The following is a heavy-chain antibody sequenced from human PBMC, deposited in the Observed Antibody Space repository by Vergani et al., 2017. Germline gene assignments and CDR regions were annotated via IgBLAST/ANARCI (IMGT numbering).Heavy chain of an antibody. D-gene: IGHD3-22*01. J-gene: IGHJ6*03. CDR2: ISGSGGST. CDR3: TTDSDSPYYYYYYMDV. Sequence: VQLVESGGGVVQPGRSLRLSCAASGFTFSSYAMSWVRQAPGKGLEWVSAISGSGGSTYYADSVKGRFTISRDNSKNTLYLQMNSLRAEDTAVYYCTTDSDSPYYYYYYMDVWGKGTTVTVSS. V-gene: IGHV3-23*04. CDR1: GFTFSSYA.